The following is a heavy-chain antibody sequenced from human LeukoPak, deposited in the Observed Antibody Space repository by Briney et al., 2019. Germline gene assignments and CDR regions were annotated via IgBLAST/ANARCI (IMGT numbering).Heavy chain of an antibody. CDR2: INPNSGGT. CDR1: GYTFTSYD. J-gene: IGHJ4*02. CDR3: ARAPEGVPNY. Sequence: ASVKVSCKASGYTFTSYDINWVRQATGQGLEWMGWINPNSGGTNYAQKFQGRVTMTRDTSISTAYMELSRLRSDDTAVYYCARAPEGVPNYWGQGTLVTVSS. V-gene: IGHV1-2*02. D-gene: IGHD3-10*01.